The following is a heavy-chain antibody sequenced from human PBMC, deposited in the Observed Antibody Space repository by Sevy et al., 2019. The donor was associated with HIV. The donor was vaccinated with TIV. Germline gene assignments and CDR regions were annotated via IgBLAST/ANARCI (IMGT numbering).Heavy chain of an antibody. D-gene: IGHD6-19*01. CDR1: GFTFSSYS. V-gene: IGHV3-21*01. CDR2: ISSSSSYI. Sequence: GGSLRLSCAASGFTFSSYSMNWVRQAPGKGLEWVSSISSSSSYIYYADSVKGRFTISRDNAKNSLYLQMNSLRAEDTAVYYCARMEEPHLSGWPDFDYWGQGTLVTVSS. CDR3: ARMEEPHLSGWPDFDY. J-gene: IGHJ4*02.